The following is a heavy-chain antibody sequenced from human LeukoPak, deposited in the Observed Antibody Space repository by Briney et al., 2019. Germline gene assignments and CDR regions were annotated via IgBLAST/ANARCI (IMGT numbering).Heavy chain of an antibody. CDR1: GDSLSSSTCN. Sequence: SETLSLTCKVSGDSLSSSTCNWSWIRQPPGKGLEWIGYISQSGNSYFTPSLKSRATISVDRSKNQFSLTLTSVTAADTAVYYCARALRNQLLSDSWGQGTLVTVSS. J-gene: IGHJ4*02. CDR2: ISQSGNS. D-gene: IGHD2-2*01. CDR3: ARALRNQLLSDS. V-gene: IGHV4-30-2*01.